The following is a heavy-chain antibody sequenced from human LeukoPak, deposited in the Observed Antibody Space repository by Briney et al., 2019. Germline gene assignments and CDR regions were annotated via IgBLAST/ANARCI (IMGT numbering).Heavy chain of an antibody. D-gene: IGHD3-22*01. V-gene: IGHV1-2*02. J-gene: IGHJ4*02. Sequence: GASVTVSCKASGYTFTVYYMHWVRQAPGQGLEWMGWINPNSGGSNYALKFQGRVTMTRDTSISTAYMELSRLRFDDTAVYFCAREQGRDTYYYDSGAYFFDYWGQGTLVTVSS. CDR1: GYTFTVYY. CDR2: INPNSGGS. CDR3: AREQGRDTYYYDSGAYFFDY.